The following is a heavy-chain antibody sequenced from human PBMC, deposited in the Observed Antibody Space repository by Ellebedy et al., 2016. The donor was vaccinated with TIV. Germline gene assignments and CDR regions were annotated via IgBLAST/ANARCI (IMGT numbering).Heavy chain of an antibody. Sequence: MPSETLSLTCTVSGGSINNYYWNWIRQPPGKGLEWIWYIHYSGITNYDPSLKSRVTISLDTSKSQFSLNLNSVTAADTAVYYCASTEVLYDYLWGSLDYWGQGTLVTVSS. CDR2: IHYSGIT. CDR3: ASTEVLYDYLWGSLDY. D-gene: IGHD3-16*01. CDR1: GGSINNYY. V-gene: IGHV4-59*01. J-gene: IGHJ4*02.